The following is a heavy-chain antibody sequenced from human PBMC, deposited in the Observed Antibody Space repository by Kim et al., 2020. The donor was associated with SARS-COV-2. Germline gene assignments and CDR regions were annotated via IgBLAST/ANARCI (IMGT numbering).Heavy chain of an antibody. CDR1: GGSISSSSYF. Sequence: SETLSLTCTVSGGSISSSSYFWGWIRQPPGKGLEWIGSIYYSGSTYYNPSFKSRVTISVDTSKNQFSLKLSSVTAADTAVYYCARLLYSSGWVDPWGQGTLVTVSS. CDR2: IYYSGST. D-gene: IGHD6-19*01. J-gene: IGHJ5*02. CDR3: ARLLYSSGWVDP. V-gene: IGHV4-39*01.